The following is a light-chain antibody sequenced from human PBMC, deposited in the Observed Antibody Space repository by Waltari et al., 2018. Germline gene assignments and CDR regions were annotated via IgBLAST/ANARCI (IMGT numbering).Light chain of an antibody. V-gene: IGLV2-14*03. CDR3: SSYTLTNPVV. CDR1: SNDIGANDY. J-gene: IGLJ2*01. CDR2: DVS. Sequence: QSVVTQPASVSGSPGQSISISCTGTSNDIGANDYVSWYQQHPGRAPQLVIYDVSVRPSGVSIRFSGSKSGNTASLTISGLQAEDEALYYCSSYTLTNPVVFGGGTKSTVL.